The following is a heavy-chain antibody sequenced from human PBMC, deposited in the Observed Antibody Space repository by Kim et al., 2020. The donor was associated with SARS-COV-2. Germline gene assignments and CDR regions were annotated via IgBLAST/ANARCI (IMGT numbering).Heavy chain of an antibody. V-gene: IGHV3-48*03. CDR1: GFTFSSYA. J-gene: IGHJ4*01. Sequence: GGSLRLSCAASGFTFSSYAMNWVRQAPGKGLEWVSDISGNGSTIYYADSVRGRFTISRDNDKNSLYLQMNSLRAEDTAVYYCARDLKYCPFDYLVHGT. CDR2: ISGNGSTI. CDR3: ARDLKYCPFDY. D-gene: IGHD2-21*02.